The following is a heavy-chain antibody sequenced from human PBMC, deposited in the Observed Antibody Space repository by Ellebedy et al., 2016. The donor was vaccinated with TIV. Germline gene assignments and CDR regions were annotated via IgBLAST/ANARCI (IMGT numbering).Heavy chain of an antibody. J-gene: IGHJ3*02. CDR3: ARGPSDDAFDI. Sequence: SETLSLXXTVSGGTISSSYWSWIRQPPGKGLEWIGYIYYSGSTNYNPSLKSRVTISVDTSKNQFSLKLSSVTAADTAVYYCARGPSDDAFDIWGQGKMVTVSS. CDR1: GGTISSSY. V-gene: IGHV4-59*01. CDR2: IYYSGST.